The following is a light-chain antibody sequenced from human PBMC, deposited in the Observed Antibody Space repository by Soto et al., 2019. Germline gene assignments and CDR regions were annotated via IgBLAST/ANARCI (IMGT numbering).Light chain of an antibody. CDR1: QSVRSN. CDR2: EAS. V-gene: IGKV3-15*01. CDR3: QQYNNWPPFT. Sequence: EIAMTQSPGTLSVSPGERATLSCRASQSVRSNLAWYQQKPGQAPRLLIYEASTRATGIPARFSGSGSGTEFTLTISSLQSEDFAVYHCQQYNNWPPFTFGPGTKVDIK. J-gene: IGKJ3*01.